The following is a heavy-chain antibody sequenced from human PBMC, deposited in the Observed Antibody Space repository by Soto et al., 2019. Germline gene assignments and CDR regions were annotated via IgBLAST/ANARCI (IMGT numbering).Heavy chain of an antibody. CDR3: ARDQGTVVTPTDNYYGMDV. Sequence: GGSLRLSCAASGFTFRSYAMHWVRQAPGKGLEWVAVISYDGSNKYYADSVKGRFTISRDNSKNTLYLQMNSLRAEDTAVYYCARDQGTVVTPTDNYYGMDVWGQGTTVTVSS. D-gene: IGHD2-21*02. V-gene: IGHV3-30-3*01. J-gene: IGHJ6*02. CDR1: GFTFRSYA. CDR2: ISYDGSNK.